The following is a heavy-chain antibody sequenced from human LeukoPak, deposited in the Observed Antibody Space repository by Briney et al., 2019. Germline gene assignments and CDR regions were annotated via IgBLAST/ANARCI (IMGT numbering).Heavy chain of an antibody. J-gene: IGHJ6*01. CDR3: AFWLQTNYYYYVMDV. Sequence: PGGSLRLSCAASGFTFSNYGMQWVRQAPGKGLEWVAVISYDGSNKYFADSVKGRFTISRDNSKNTLYLQMNSLRDEDTAVYYCAFWLQTNYYYYVMDVWGQGTTVTVSS. CDR2: ISYDGSNK. D-gene: IGHD5-24*01. V-gene: IGHV3-30*03. CDR1: GFTFSNYG.